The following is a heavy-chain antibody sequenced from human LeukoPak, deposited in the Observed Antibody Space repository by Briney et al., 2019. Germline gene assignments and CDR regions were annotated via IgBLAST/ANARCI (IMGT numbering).Heavy chain of an antibody. CDR1: GGTFSSYA. D-gene: IGHD6-19*01. V-gene: IGHV1-69*06. Sequence: GASVKVSCKASGGTFSSYAISWVRQAPGQGLEWMGGIIPIFGTANYAQKFQGRVTITADKSTSTAYMELSSLRAEDTAVYYCAKDPRAVAGPYYFDYWGQGTLVTVSS. CDR2: IIPIFGTA. CDR3: AKDPRAVAGPYYFDY. J-gene: IGHJ4*02.